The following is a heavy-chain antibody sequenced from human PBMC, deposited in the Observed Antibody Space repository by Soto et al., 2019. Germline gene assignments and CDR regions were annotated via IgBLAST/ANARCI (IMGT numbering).Heavy chain of an antibody. V-gene: IGHV4-39*01. J-gene: IGHJ4*02. CDR3: ARHDHYYDSSGPSDY. CDR2: IHYSGST. Sequence: SETLSLTCTVSGGSISSSSYYWGWIRQPPGQGLEWIGSIHYSGSTYYNPSLKSRVTISVDTSKNQFSLKLSSVTAADTAVYYCARHDHYYDSSGPSDYWGQGTLVTVSS. D-gene: IGHD3-22*01. CDR1: GGSISSSSYY.